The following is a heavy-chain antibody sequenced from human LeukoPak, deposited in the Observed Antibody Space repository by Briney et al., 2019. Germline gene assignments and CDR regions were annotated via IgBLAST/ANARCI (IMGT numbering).Heavy chain of an antibody. CDR2: IKQDGSEK. D-gene: IGHD3-22*01. CDR1: GFTFSSYW. J-gene: IGHJ4*02. Sequence: GGSLRPSCAASGFTFSSYWMSWVRQAPGKGLEWVANIKQDGSEKYYADSVKGRFTISRDNSKNTLYLQMNSLRAEDTAVYSCARANYYDTSGYPDQNWGQGTLVTVSS. CDR3: ARANYYDTSGYPDQN. V-gene: IGHV3-7*01.